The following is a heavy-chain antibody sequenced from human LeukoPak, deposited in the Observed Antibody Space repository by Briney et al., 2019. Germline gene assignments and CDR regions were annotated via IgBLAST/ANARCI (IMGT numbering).Heavy chain of an antibody. D-gene: IGHD5-18*01. V-gene: IGHV4-39*01. J-gene: IGHJ4*02. Sequence: SETLSLTCTVSGGSISSSSYYWGWIRQPPGKGLEWVGSIYYSGSTYYNPSLKSRVTISVDTSKNQFSLKLSSVTAADTAVYYCARLGYPTNFDYWGQGTLVTVSS. CDR1: GGSISSSSYY. CDR2: IYYSGST. CDR3: ARLGYPTNFDY.